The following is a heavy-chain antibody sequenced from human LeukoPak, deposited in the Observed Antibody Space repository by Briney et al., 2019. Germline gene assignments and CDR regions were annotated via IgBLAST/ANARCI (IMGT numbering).Heavy chain of an antibody. J-gene: IGHJ5*02. V-gene: IGHV4-38-2*02. CDR1: GYSISSGHY. Sequence: SETLSLTCTVSGYSISSGHYWGWIRQPPGKGLEWIGSIYHSGSTYYNPSLKSRVTISVDTSKNQFSLKLSSVTAADTAVYYCARSYDSSAPNWFDPWGQGTLVTVSS. CDR2: IYHSGST. CDR3: ARSYDSSAPNWFDP. D-gene: IGHD3-22*01.